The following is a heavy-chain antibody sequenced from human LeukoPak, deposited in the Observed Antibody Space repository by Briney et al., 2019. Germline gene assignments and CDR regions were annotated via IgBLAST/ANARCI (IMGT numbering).Heavy chain of an antibody. D-gene: IGHD5-18*01. Sequence: GRSLRLSCAASAFTFSSYAMHWVRQAPGKGLEWVAIISYDGSNKYYADSVKGRFTISRDNSKNTLYLQMNSLRAEDTAVYYCAKDRGYSYRGDAFDNWGQGTMVTVSS. CDR2: ISYDGSNK. CDR3: AKDRGYSYRGDAFDN. CDR1: AFTFSSYA. V-gene: IGHV3-30*04. J-gene: IGHJ3*02.